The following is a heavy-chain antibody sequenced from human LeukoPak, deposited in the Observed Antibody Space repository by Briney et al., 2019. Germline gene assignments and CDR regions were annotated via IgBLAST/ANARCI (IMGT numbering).Heavy chain of an antibody. CDR2: IYTSGST. D-gene: IGHD4-17*01. CDR3: ARVYAEHDYGDLRPKYYYYMDV. Sequence: SETLSLTCTVSGGSISSYYWSWIRQPAGKGLEWIGRIYTSGSTNYNPSLKSRVTISVDTSKNQFSLKLSSVTAADTAVYYCARVYAEHDYGDLRPKYYYYMDVWGKGTTVTVSS. J-gene: IGHJ6*03. V-gene: IGHV4-4*07. CDR1: GGSISSYY.